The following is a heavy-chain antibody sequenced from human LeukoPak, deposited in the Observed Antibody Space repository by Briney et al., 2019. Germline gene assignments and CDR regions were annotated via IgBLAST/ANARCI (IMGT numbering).Heavy chain of an antibody. Sequence: SETLSLTCGVYAGSFSGYHWTWIRLRPGKGLDWIGDIDHSGSAHYNPSLKSRVTISVDTSNKRFSLNLHSVTAADTAVYYCARGFLTSSRWFDPWGQGTLVTVSS. CDR1: AGSFSGYH. J-gene: IGHJ5*02. D-gene: IGHD2/OR15-2a*01. CDR3: ARGFLTSSRWFDP. CDR2: IDHSGSA. V-gene: IGHV4-34*01.